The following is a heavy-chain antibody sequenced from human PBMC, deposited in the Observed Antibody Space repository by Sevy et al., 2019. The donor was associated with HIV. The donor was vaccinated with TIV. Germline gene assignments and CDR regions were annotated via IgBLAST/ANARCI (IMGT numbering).Heavy chain of an antibody. Sequence: WSLRLSCAASGFTFSSFFMHWVRQAPGKGLEWVATISYDGSNEHYADSVKGRFTISRDNSKNALYLQMNSLRAEDTAVYYCALERLSSNVAEYFQNWGQGTLVTVSS. CDR3: ALERLSSNVAEYFQN. V-gene: IGHV3-30-3*01. CDR2: ISYDGSNE. J-gene: IGHJ1*01. CDR1: GFTFSSFF. D-gene: IGHD1-1*01.